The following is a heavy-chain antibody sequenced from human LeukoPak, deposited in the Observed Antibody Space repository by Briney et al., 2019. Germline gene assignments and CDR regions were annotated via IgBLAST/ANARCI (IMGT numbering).Heavy chain of an antibody. CDR2: IYHSGST. CDR1: GGSISSGGYS. D-gene: IGHD3-22*01. Sequence: SQTLSLTCAVSGGSISSGGYSWSWIRQPPGKGLEWIGYIYHSGSTYYNPSLKSRVTISVDTSKNQFSLKLSSVTAADTAVYYCARGTGKEAYYYDRSGYPPPPFDLWGRGTLVTVSS. CDR3: ARGTGKEAYYYDRSGYPPPPFDL. V-gene: IGHV4-30-2*01. J-gene: IGHJ2*01.